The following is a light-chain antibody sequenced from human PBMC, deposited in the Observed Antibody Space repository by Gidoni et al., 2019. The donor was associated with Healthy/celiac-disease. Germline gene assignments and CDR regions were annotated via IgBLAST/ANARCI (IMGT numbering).Light chain of an antibody. J-gene: IGLJ2*01. V-gene: IGLV2-14*03. Sequence: QSALTQPASVSGSPGQSITISCTGTSSDVGGYNSVSWYQQHPGKAPKLSIYDVSNRPSGVSNRFSGSKSGNTASLTISGLQAEDEADYYCSSYTSSSVSVFGGGTKLTVL. CDR2: DVS. CDR3: SSYTSSSVSV. CDR1: SSDVGGYNS.